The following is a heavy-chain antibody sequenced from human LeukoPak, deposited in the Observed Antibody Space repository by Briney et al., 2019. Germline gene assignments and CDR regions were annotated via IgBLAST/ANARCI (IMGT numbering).Heavy chain of an antibody. J-gene: IGHJ6*02. D-gene: IGHD2-15*01. Sequence: GASVKVSCKASGYTFTSYAMHWVRQAPGQRLEWLGWINPGNGDTKYSQNFQGRVTVTSDTSAATAYVELNSLTSEDTAVYYCARERWHCRVNCYSVYYYALDVWGQGTTVTVPS. V-gene: IGHV1-3*01. CDR2: INPGNGDT. CDR1: GYTFTSYA. CDR3: ARERWHCRVNCYSVYYYALDV.